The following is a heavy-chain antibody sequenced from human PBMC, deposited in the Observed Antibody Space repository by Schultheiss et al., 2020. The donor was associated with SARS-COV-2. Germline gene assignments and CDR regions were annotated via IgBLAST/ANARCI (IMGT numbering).Heavy chain of an antibody. V-gene: IGHV3-23*01. Sequence: GGSLRLSCAASGFTFSSYWMSWVRQAPGKGLEWVSAISGSGGSTYYADSVKGRFTISRDNSKNTLYLQMNSLRAEDTAVYYCARGRLYYYYYMDVWGKWTTVTVSS. CDR3: ARGRLYYYYYMDV. CDR1: GFTFSSYW. CDR2: ISGSGGST. J-gene: IGHJ6*03.